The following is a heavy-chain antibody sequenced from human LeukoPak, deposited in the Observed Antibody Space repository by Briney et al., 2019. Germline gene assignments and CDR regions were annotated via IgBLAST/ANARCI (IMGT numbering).Heavy chain of an antibody. Sequence: PGGSLRLSCAASGFSFSGSWMNWVRQAPGKGLEWVANINPDGSQKRFADSVMGRFTMSRDNAKNSLYLQMNSLRSEDTAVFYCAAWTDRGYNFWGQGTLVTVSS. V-gene: IGHV3-7*01. D-gene: IGHD5-24*01. CDR2: INPDGSQK. CDR3: AAWTDRGYNF. J-gene: IGHJ4*02. CDR1: GFSFSGSW.